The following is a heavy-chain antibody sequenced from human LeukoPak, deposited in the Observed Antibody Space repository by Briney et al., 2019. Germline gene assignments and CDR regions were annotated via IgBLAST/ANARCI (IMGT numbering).Heavy chain of an antibody. CDR3: ARAIDGGYDSYGY. D-gene: IGHD5-12*01. J-gene: IGHJ4*02. Sequence: ASVKVSCKASGYTFTSYAMHWVRQAPGQRLEWMGWINAGNGNTKYSQKFQGRVTITADESTSTAYMELSSLRSEDTAVYYCARAIDGGYDSYGYWGQGTLVTVSS. CDR1: GYTFTSYA. CDR2: INAGNGNT. V-gene: IGHV1-3*01.